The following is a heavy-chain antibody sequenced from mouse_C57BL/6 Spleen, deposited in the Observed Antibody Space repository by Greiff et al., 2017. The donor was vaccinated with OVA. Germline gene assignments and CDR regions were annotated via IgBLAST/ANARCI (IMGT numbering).Heavy chain of an antibody. CDR3: ARDGYDKDYFDY. CDR2: IYPGDGDT. CDR1: GYAFSSSW. Sequence: VQLQESGPELVKPGASVKISCKASGYAFSSSWMNWVKQRPGKGLEWIGRIYPGDGDTNYNGKFKGKATLTADKSSSTAYMQLSSLTSEDSAVYFCARDGYDKDYFDYWGQGTTLTVSS. D-gene: IGHD2-2*01. J-gene: IGHJ2*01. V-gene: IGHV1-82*01.